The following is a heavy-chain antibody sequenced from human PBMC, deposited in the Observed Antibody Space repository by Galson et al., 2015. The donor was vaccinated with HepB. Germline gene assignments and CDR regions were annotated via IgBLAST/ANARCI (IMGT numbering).Heavy chain of an antibody. D-gene: IGHD3-16*01. CDR2: LDPEDGET. V-gene: IGHV1-24*01. Sequence: SVKVSCKVSGYTLSELSMHWVRQAPGKGLEWMGGLDPEDGETIYAQKFQGRVTMTEDTTRDTAYMELSSLRSEDTAVYYCATALGGRGLQGYYYYSHMDVWGQGTTVTVSS. J-gene: IGHJ6*02. CDR3: ATALGGRGLQGYYYYSHMDV. CDR1: GYTLSELS.